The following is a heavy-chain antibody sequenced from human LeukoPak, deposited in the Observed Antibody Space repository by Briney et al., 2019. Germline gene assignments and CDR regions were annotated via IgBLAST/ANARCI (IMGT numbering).Heavy chain of an antibody. CDR3: ARDRSRVSDY. Sequence: GGSLRLSCAASGFTLSTYSMNWVRQAPGKGLEWVSAISSSSVYIYYADSVEGRFTISRDNAKNSLYLQMNSLRAEDTAVYFCARDRSRVSDYWGQGTLVTVSS. CDR1: GFTLSTYS. V-gene: IGHV3-21*01. CDR2: ISSSSVYI. J-gene: IGHJ4*02.